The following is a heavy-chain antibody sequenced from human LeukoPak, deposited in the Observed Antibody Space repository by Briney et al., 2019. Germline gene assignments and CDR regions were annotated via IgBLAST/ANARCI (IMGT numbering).Heavy chain of an antibody. D-gene: IGHD2-2*02. CDR3: VRDSYTNTWHFQDKDY. CDR1: GFSFSSYW. Sequence: PGGSLRLSCAASGFSFSSYWMTWVRQAPGKGLEWVANIRQDGSDKFYVDSVKGRFTISRDNAKNSLFLQMDSLRVEDTAVYYCVRDSYTNTWHFQDKDYWGQGTLVTVSS. J-gene: IGHJ4*02. V-gene: IGHV3-7*01. CDR2: IRQDGSDK.